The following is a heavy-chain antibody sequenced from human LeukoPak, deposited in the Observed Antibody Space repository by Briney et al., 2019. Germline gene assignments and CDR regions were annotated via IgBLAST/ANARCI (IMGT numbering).Heavy chain of an antibody. J-gene: IGHJ4*02. CDR2: INHSGST. Sequence: SETLSLTCAVYGGSFSGYYWSWIRQPPGKGLEWIGEINHSGSTNYNPSLKSRVTISVDTSKNQFSLKLSSVTAADTAVYYCARVSLGFSSSYYFDYWGQGTLVTVSS. CDR1: GGSFSGYY. V-gene: IGHV4-34*01. D-gene: IGHD6-6*01. CDR3: ARVSLGFSSSYYFDY.